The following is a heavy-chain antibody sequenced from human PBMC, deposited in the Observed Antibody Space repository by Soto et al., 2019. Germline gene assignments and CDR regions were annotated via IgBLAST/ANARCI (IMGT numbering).Heavy chain of an antibody. V-gene: IGHV3-53*01. D-gene: IGHD4-17*01. CDR1: GFTVSSNY. CDR3: ARDQGVGYGDYYYYGMDV. CDR2: IYSGGST. J-gene: IGHJ6*02. Sequence: GGSLRLSCAASGFTVSSNYMSWVRQAPGKGLEWVSVIYSGGSTYYADSVKGRFTISRDNSKNTPYLQMNSLRAEDTAVYYCARDQGVGYGDYYYYGMDVWGQGTTVTVSS.